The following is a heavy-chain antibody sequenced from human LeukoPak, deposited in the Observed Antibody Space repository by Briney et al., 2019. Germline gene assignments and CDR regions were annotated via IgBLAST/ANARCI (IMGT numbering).Heavy chain of an antibody. Sequence: PGGSLRLSCAASGFTFSTYGMHWVRQAPGKGLEWVTFIQNDGSNKHYADSVKGRLTISRDNSKNTLYLQMSSLRAEDTAVYYCVKDGIAVAEPDYWGQGTLVTVSS. CDR2: IQNDGSNK. J-gene: IGHJ4*02. D-gene: IGHD6-19*01. CDR1: GFTFSTYG. CDR3: VKDGIAVAEPDY. V-gene: IGHV3-30*02.